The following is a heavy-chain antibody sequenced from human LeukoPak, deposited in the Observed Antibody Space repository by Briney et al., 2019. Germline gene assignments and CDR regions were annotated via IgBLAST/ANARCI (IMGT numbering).Heavy chain of an antibody. CDR3: ARERNIATRPLDY. J-gene: IGHJ4*02. D-gene: IGHD6-6*01. V-gene: IGHV3-7*01. CDR2: IKQDGSEK. Sequence: GGSQRLSCAASGFTFSSYWMSWVRQAPGKGLEWVANIKQDGSEKYYVDSVKGRFTISRDNAQNSLFLQMNSLRAGDTAVYYCARERNIATRPLDYWGQGTLLTVSS. CDR1: GFTFSSYW.